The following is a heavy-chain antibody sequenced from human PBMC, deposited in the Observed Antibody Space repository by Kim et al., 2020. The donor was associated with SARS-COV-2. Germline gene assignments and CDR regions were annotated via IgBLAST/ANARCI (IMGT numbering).Heavy chain of an antibody. D-gene: IGHD3-16*01. CDR1: GGSISSSSYY. Sequence: SETLSLTCTVSGGSISSSSYYWGWIRQPPGKRLEWIGSIHYSGPTYYNPSLKSRVTISVDTSKNQFSLKLSSVTAADTAVYYCARLFGGSGKYYFESWG. V-gene: IGHV4-39*01. J-gene: IGHJ4*01. CDR3: ARLFGGSGKYYFES. CDR2: IHYSGPT.